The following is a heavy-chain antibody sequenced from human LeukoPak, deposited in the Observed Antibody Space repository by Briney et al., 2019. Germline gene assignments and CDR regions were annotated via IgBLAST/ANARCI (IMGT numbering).Heavy chain of an antibody. J-gene: IGHJ3*02. V-gene: IGHV3-23*01. CDR1: GFTFSSYG. Sequence: PGGSLRLSCAASGFTFSSYGMSWVRQAPGKGLEWVSAISGSGGSTYYADSVKGRFTISRDNSKNTLYLQMNSLRAEATAVYYCANKLDLQGGAFDIWGQGTMVTVSS. D-gene: IGHD1-7*01. CDR2: ISGSGGST. CDR3: ANKLDLQGGAFDI.